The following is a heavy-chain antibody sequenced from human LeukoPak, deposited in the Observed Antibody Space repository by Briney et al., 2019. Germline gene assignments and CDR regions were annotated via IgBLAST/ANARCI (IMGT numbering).Heavy chain of an antibody. J-gene: IGHJ5*02. CDR2: IYYTGST. CDR3: AIHPTSMTRVTKGWFDP. D-gene: IGHD4-17*01. CDR1: GGSITSYY. V-gene: IGHV4-59*01. Sequence: SETLSLTCTVSGGSITSYYWSWIRQPPGKGLQWIGYIYYTGSTNYNPSLKSRVTISVDTSKNQFSLKLTSATAADTAVYYCAIHPTSMTRVTKGWFDPWGQGTLVTVSS.